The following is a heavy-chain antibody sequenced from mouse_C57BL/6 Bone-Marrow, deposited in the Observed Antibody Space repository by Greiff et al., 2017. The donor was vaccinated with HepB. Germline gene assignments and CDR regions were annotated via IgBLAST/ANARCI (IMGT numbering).Heavy chain of an antibody. V-gene: IGHV1-18*01. Sequence: EVKLVESGPELVKPGASVKIPCKASGYTFTDYNMDWVKQSPGKSLEWIGDINPNNGGTIYNQKFKGKATLTVDKSSSTAYMELRSLSSEDTAVYYCAMKRRTYPFAYWGQGTLVTVSA. CDR2: INPNNGGT. J-gene: IGHJ3*01. CDR3: AMKRRTYPFAY. CDR1: GYTFTDYN. D-gene: IGHD5-1*01.